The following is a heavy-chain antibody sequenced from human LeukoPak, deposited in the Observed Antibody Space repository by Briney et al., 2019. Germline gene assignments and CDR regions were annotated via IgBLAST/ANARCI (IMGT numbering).Heavy chain of an antibody. CDR3: ARSVRELRPNYYFDY. D-gene: IGHD1-26*01. Sequence: GESLKISCKGSGYSFTSYWIGWVRQMPGKGLEWMGIIYPGDSDTRYSPSFQGQVTISADKSISTAYLQWSSLKASDTAMYYCARSVRELRPNYYFDYWGQGTLVTVSS. CDR2: IYPGDSDT. J-gene: IGHJ4*02. V-gene: IGHV5-51*01. CDR1: GYSFTSYW.